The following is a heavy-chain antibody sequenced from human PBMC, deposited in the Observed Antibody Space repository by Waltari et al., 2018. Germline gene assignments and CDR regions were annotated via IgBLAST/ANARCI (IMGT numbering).Heavy chain of an antibody. D-gene: IGHD3-10*01. V-gene: IGHV3-7*01. CDR2: IKQDGSEK. Sequence: PGKGLEWVANIKQDGSEKYYMYSVKGRFTISRDNAKKSLYVQMHSLRAEDTAVYYCGRDRDTMVRGVISHWGQGTLVTVSS. CDR3: GRDRDTMVRGVISH. J-gene: IGHJ4*02.